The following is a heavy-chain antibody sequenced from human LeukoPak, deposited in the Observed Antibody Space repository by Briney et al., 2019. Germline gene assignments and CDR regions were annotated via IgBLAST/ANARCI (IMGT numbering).Heavy chain of an antibody. V-gene: IGHV3-21*01. CDR3: ARARATVVNDAFDI. CDR1: GFTFSSYS. CDR2: ISSSSSYI. D-gene: IGHD4-23*01. Sequence: PGGSLRLSCAASGFTFSSYSMNWVRQAPGKGLEWVSSISSSSSYIYYADSVKGRFTISRDNAKNSLYLQMNSLRAEDTAVYYCARARATVVNDAFDIWGQGTMVTVSS. J-gene: IGHJ3*02.